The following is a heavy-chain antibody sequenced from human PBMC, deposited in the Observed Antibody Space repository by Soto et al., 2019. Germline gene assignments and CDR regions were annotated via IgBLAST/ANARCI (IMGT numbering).Heavy chain of an antibody. CDR2: IYYSGST. CDR1: GVSISSSSYY. Sequence: SETLSLTCTVSGVSISSSSYYWGWIRQPPGKGLEGIGSIYYSGSTYYNPSLKSRVTISVDTSKNQFSLKLSSVTAADTAVYYCARHSAAAGRPNWFDPWGQGTLVTVSS. J-gene: IGHJ5*02. V-gene: IGHV4-39*01. CDR3: ARHSAAAGRPNWFDP. D-gene: IGHD6-13*01.